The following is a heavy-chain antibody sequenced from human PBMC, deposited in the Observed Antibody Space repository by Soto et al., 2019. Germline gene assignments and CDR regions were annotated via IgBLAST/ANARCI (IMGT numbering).Heavy chain of an antibody. Sequence: ASVKVSCKASGYTFTSYAMHLVRQAPGQRLEWMGWINAGNGNTKYSQKFQGRVTITRDTSASTAYMELSSLRSEDTAVYYCARDHRSGWSDFDYWGQGTLVTVSS. CDR2: INAGNGNT. D-gene: IGHD6-19*01. V-gene: IGHV1-3*01. CDR3: ARDHRSGWSDFDY. J-gene: IGHJ4*02. CDR1: GYTFTSYA.